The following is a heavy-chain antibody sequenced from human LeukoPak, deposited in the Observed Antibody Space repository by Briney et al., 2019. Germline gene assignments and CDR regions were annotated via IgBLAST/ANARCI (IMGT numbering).Heavy chain of an antibody. CDR1: GFTFSNYS. V-gene: IGHV3-23*01. CDR2: ISGTGGTT. D-gene: IGHD4-17*01. CDR3: AKGRGTTVTAAANY. J-gene: IGHJ4*02. Sequence: GGSLRLSCAASGFTFSNYSMSWVRQAPGKGLEWVSIISGTGGTTYYADSVKGRFTISRDNSKNTLFLQFNSPRADDTAVYYCAKGRGTTVTAAANYWGQGTLVTVSS.